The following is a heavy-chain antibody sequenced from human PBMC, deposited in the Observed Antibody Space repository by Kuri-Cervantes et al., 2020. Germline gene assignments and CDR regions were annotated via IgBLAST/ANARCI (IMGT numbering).Heavy chain of an antibody. CDR2: IWYDETNK. V-gene: IGHV3-33*01. Sequence: GGSLRLSCAASGFTFSSYGMHWVRQAPGKGLEWVAVIWYDETNKYFADSVKGRFTISRDNSKNTLFLQMNSLRAEDTAVYYCARDWYYYDSSGYYDPYYYYYYGMDVWGQGTTVTVSS. D-gene: IGHD3-22*01. CDR3: ARDWYYYDSSGYYDPYYYYYYGMDV. CDR1: GFTFSSYG. J-gene: IGHJ6*02.